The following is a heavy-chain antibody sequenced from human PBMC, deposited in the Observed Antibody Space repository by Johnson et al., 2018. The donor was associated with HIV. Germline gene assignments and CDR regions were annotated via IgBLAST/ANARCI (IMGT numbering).Heavy chain of an antibody. J-gene: IGHJ3*02. Sequence: VESGGGLVQPGGSLRLSCAVSGFTVSSNYMTWVRRAPGKGLEWVANIKQDGSEKYYVDSVKGRFTISRDNAKNSLYLQMNSLRAEDTAVYYWANLEYNSTSAFDSWGHGTLVTVAS. CDR1: GFTVSSNY. V-gene: IGHV3-7*01. D-gene: IGHD6-6*01. CDR2: IKQDGSEK. CDR3: ANLEYNSTSAFDS.